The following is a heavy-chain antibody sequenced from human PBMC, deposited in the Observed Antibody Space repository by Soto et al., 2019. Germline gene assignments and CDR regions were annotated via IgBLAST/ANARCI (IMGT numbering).Heavy chain of an antibody. CDR2: ISGSGGGT. V-gene: IGHV3-23*01. CDR1: GFTFSSYA. J-gene: IGHJ3*02. CDR3: AKDAGYCSGGICYSYHDAFDI. D-gene: IGHD2-15*01. Sequence: EVQLLESGGGLVQPGGSLRLSCAASGFTFSSYAMTWVRQAPGKGLEWVSAISGSGGGTYYVDSVKGRFTISRDNSKNTQYLQLNSLRAEDTAVYYCAKDAGYCSGGICYSYHDAFDIWGQGTLVTVSS.